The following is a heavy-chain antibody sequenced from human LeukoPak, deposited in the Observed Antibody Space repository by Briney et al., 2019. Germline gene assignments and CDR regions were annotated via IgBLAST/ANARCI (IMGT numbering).Heavy chain of an antibody. CDR3: ARVDTEIDY. CDR1: GGSVSSSSYH. Sequence: LSLTCTVSGGSVSSSSYHWGWIRQPPGKGLEWVSYISSSGSTIYYADSVKGRFTISRDNAKNSLYLQMNSLRAEDTAVYYCARVDTEIDYWGQGTLVTVSS. CDR2: ISSSGSTI. V-gene: IGHV3-11*04. D-gene: IGHD2-8*02. J-gene: IGHJ4*02.